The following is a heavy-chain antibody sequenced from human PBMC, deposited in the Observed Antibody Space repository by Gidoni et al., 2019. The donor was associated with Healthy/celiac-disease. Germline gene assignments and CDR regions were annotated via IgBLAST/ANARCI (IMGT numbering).Heavy chain of an antibody. D-gene: IGHD6-6*01. CDR2: ISYDGSNK. CDR1: GFTFSSYG. V-gene: IGHV3-30*03. CDR3: ARQLVLPYYYYGMDV. Sequence: QVQLVESGGGVVQPGRSLRLSCAASGFTFSSYGMHWVRQAPGKGLEWVAVISYDGSNKYYADSVKGRFTISRDNSKNTLYLQMNSLRAEDTAVYYCARQLVLPYYYYGMDVWGQGTTVTVSS. J-gene: IGHJ6*02.